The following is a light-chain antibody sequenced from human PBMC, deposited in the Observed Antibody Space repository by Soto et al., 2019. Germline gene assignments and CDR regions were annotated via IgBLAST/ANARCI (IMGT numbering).Light chain of an antibody. J-gene: IGLJ2*01. Sequence: NFMLTQPHSVSESPGKTVTISCTRSGGTIGSFYVQWYQQRPGSAPTTVIYNDDQRPSGVPDRFSGSIDSPSNSASLTISGLKSEDEADYYCQSFDTDTAVFGGGTKDRP. CDR3: QSFDTDTAV. V-gene: IGLV6-57*04. CDR2: NDD. CDR1: GGTIGSFY.